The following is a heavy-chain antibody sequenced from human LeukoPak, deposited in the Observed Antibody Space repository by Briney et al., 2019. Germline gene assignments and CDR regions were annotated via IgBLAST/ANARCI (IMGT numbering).Heavy chain of an antibody. CDR1: GGSISIYY. V-gene: IGHV4-59*08. J-gene: IGHJ6*02. CDR3: ARQSYTAYYYYGMDV. Sequence: PSETLSLPCTVSGGSISIYYWSWIRQPPGKGLEWIGNIYYSGSTNYNPSLKSRVTISVDTSKNQFSLRLSSVTAADTAVYYCARQSYTAYYYYGMDVWGQGTTVTVSS. D-gene: IGHD3-10*01. CDR2: IYYSGST.